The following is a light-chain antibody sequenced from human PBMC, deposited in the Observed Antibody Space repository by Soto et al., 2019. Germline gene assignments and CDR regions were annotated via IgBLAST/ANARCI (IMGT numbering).Light chain of an antibody. V-gene: IGKV1-27*01. Sequence: DIQMTQSPSSLSASVGDRVTITCRASQGISNYLAWYQQKPGKVPKLLIYAASTLQSGSPSPFSGSGSGTDVTLTISSLQPEDVATYYCQKYKTTPRTFGQGTKVEIK. CDR3: QKYKTTPRT. J-gene: IGKJ1*01. CDR2: AAS. CDR1: QGISNY.